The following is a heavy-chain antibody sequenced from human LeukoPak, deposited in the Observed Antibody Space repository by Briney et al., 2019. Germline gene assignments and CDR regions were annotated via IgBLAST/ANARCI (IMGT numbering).Heavy chain of an antibody. V-gene: IGHV1-18*01. D-gene: IGHD1-7*01. CDR1: GYTFTSYG. Sequence: GASVKASCKASGYTFTSYGISWVRQAPGQGLEWMGWISAYNGNTNYAQKLQGRVTMTTDTSTSTAYMELRSLRSDDTAVYYCARVKYNWNSDLNFDYWGQGTLVTVSS. CDR3: ARVKYNWNSDLNFDY. CDR2: ISAYNGNT. J-gene: IGHJ4*02.